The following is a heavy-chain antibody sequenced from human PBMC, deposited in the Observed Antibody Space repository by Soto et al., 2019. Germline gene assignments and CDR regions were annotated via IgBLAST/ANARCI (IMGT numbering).Heavy chain of an antibody. CDR2: IKPDGSEQ. V-gene: IGHV3-7*01. CDR1: GIEFSNYA. J-gene: IGHJ6*02. Sequence: GGSLRLSCVASGIEFSNYAMTWVRQSPGKGPEWVANIKPDGSEQYYVDSVKGRFTISRDNANNSLYLQMNSLRAEDTAVYFCARGNWNYYYGFDVWGQGTTVTVSS. D-gene: IGHD1-20*01. CDR3: ARGNWNYYYGFDV.